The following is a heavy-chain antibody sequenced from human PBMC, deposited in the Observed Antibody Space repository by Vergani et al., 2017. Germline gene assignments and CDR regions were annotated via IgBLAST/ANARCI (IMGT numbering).Heavy chain of an antibody. CDR3: ARDYYGSGSYSDYYGMDV. Sequence: QVQLQESGPGLVKPSETLSLTCTVSGGSISSYYWSWIRQPPGKGLEWIGYIYYSGSTNYNPSLKSRVTISVDTSKNQFSLKLSSVTAADTAVYYCARDYYGSGSYSDYYGMDVWGQGTTVTVSS. D-gene: IGHD3-10*01. J-gene: IGHJ6*02. CDR2: IYYSGST. V-gene: IGHV4-59*01. CDR1: GGSISSYY.